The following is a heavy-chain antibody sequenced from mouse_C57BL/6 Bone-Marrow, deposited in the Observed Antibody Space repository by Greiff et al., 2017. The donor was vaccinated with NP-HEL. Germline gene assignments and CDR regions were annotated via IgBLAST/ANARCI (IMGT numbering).Heavy chain of an antibody. Sequence: EVKLMESGGGLVQPKGSLKLSCAASGFTFNTSAMHWVRQAPGKGLEWVARIRSKSSNYATYYADSVKDRFTSSRDDSQSMLYLQMNNLKTEDTAMYYCVRDFIPHRGNDAMDYWGQGTSVTVSS. CDR1: GFTFNTSA. D-gene: IGHD2-1*01. CDR2: IRSKSSNYAT. CDR3: VRDFIPHRGNDAMDY. V-gene: IGHV10-3*01. J-gene: IGHJ4*01.